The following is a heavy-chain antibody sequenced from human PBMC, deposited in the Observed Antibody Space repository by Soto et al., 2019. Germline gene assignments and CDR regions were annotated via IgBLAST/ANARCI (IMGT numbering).Heavy chain of an antibody. CDR1: GGSVNSDNYH. J-gene: IGHJ4*02. V-gene: IGHV4-30-4*03. D-gene: IGHD2-15*01. Sequence: PSETLSLTCTVSGGSVNSDNYHWNWLRQPPGEGLEMIGQIRSGESASYKPSLQDGVIISLDTTKNQVSLRLSSVTAADTAVYFCSILAAGTGGRGYWGQGTLVTVSS. CDR3: SILAAGTGGRGY. CDR2: IRSGESA.